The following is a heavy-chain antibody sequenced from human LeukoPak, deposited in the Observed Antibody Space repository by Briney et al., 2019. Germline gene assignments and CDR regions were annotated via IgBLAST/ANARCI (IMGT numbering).Heavy chain of an antibody. Sequence: GGFLRLSCAASGFTFSSYAMSWVRQAPGKGLEWVSAISGSGGSTYYADSVEGRFTISRDNSKNTLYLQMNSLRAEDTAVYYCAKEMRSWYYFDYWGQGTLVTVSS. CDR3: AKEMRSWYYFDY. CDR1: GFTFSSYA. V-gene: IGHV3-23*01. CDR2: ISGSGGST. J-gene: IGHJ4*02. D-gene: IGHD6-13*01.